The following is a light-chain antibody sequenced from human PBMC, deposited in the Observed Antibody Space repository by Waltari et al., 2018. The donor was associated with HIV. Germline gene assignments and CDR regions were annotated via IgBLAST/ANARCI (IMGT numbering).Light chain of an antibody. J-gene: IGLJ3*02. CDR1: SSATGDYNY. CDR2: DVT. CDR3: CSFAGSYTLV. Sequence: QSALTQPRSVSGSPGQSVTISCTGTSSATGDYNYVPWYQQHPGKAPKLMIYDVTKRPSGVPDRFSGSKSGNTASLTISGLQAEDEAAYYCCSFAGSYTLVFGGGTKLTVL. V-gene: IGLV2-11*01.